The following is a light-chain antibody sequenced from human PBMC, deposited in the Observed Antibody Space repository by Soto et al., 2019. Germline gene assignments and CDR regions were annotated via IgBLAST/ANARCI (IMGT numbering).Light chain of an antibody. CDR3: QVYGPSPPIT. CDR2: GVS. J-gene: IGKJ5*01. Sequence: EIGLTQSPGTLFLSPGERATLSCRASQSVSSSYLAWYQQKPGQAPRLLMYGVSSRATGIPGRFTGSGSGADFTLTISRLEPEDFAVYYCQVYGPSPPITFGQGTRLEIK. V-gene: IGKV3-20*01. CDR1: QSVSSSY.